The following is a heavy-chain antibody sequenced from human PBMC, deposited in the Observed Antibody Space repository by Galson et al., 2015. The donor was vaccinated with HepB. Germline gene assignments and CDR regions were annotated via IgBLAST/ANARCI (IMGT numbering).Heavy chain of an antibody. CDR1: GYTFSSYS. CDR2: ISPHNRYT. Sequence: SVKVSCKASGYTFSSYSITWVRQAPGQGLEWVGWISPHNRYTNYAQNFQGRVTMTTETTTTTAYMELRSLRSDDTAVYYCARGALVVAAGATQNNWFDPWGRGTLVTVSS. V-gene: IGHV1-18*01. J-gene: IGHJ5*02. CDR3: ARGALVVAAGATQNNWFDP. D-gene: IGHD2-15*01.